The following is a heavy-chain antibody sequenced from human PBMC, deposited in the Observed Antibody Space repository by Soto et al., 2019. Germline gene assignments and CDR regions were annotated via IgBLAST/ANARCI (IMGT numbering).Heavy chain of an antibody. V-gene: IGHV3-23*01. J-gene: IGHJ6*02. Sequence: GGSLRLSCAASGFTFSSYAMSWVRQAPGKGLEWVSAISGSGGSTYYADSVKGRFTISRDNSKNTLYLQMNSLRAEDTAVYYCAAEYQLLFDYYYYGMDVWGQGTTVTVSS. CDR3: AAEYQLLFDYYYYGMDV. D-gene: IGHD2-2*01. CDR2: ISGSGGST. CDR1: GFTFSSYA.